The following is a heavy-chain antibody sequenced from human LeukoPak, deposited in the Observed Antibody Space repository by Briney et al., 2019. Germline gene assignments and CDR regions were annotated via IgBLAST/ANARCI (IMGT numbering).Heavy chain of an antibody. D-gene: IGHD3-3*01. CDR3: AKSRRITIFGVVITDYYYYGMDV. CDR1: GFTFSSYA. J-gene: IGHJ6*02. V-gene: IGHV3-23*01. Sequence: QTGGSLRLSCAASGFTFSSYAMSWVPQAPGEGLEWVLAISGSGGSTYYADSVKGRFTISRDNSKNTLYLQMNSLRAEDTAVYYCAKSRRITIFGVVITDYYYYGMDVWGQGTTVTVSS. CDR2: ISGSGGST.